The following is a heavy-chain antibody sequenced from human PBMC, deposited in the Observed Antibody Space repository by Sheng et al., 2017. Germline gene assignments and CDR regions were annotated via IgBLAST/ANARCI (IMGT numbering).Heavy chain of an antibody. V-gene: IGHV3-23*04. CDR3: AKRTYSNLYYYYYYMDV. Sequence: EVQLVESGGGLVQPGGTLRLSCAASGFTFSSYGMSWVRQAPGKGLEWVSAISGSGGSTYYADSVKGRFTISRDNSKNTLYLQMNSLRAEDTAVYYCAKRTYSNLYYYYYYMDVWGKGTTVTVSS. D-gene: IGHD4-4*01. CDR2: ISGSGGST. CDR1: GFTFSSYG. J-gene: IGHJ6*03.